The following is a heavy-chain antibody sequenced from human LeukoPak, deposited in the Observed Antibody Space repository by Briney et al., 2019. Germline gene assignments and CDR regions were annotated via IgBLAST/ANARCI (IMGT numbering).Heavy chain of an antibody. CDR2: INHSGST. Sequence: SETLSLTCAVYGGSFSGYYWSWIRQPPGKGLEWIGEINHSGSTNYNPSLKSRVTISVDTSKDQFSLELSSVTAADTAVYYCARSRMITFGGVVPFDYWGQGTLVTVSS. CDR1: GGSFSGYY. V-gene: IGHV4-34*01. D-gene: IGHD3-16*01. CDR3: ARSRMITFGGVVPFDY. J-gene: IGHJ4*02.